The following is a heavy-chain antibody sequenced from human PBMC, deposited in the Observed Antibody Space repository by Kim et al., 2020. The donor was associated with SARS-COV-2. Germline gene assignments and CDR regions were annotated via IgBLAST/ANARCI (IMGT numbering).Heavy chain of an antibody. Sequence: GGCLRLSCAASGFTFSSYAMSWVRQAPGKGLEWVSAISGSGGSTYYADSVKGRFTISRDNSKNTLYLQMNSLRAEDTAVYYCAKDPGGGGKLGWFDPWGQGTLVTVSS. CDR1: GFTFSSYA. V-gene: IGHV3-23*01. D-gene: IGHD3-16*01. CDR2: ISGSGGST. J-gene: IGHJ5*02. CDR3: AKDPGGGGKLGWFDP.